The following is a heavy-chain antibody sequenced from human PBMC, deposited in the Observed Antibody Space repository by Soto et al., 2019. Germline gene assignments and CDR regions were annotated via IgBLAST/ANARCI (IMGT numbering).Heavy chain of an antibody. D-gene: IGHD3-22*01. Sequence: QVQLVQSGVEVKKPGASVKVSCKASGYSFSHYGISWVRQAPGQGLEWMGWISGYNGNINYAQKFQGRVTMATERSTSTAYMELRSLRSDDTAVYYCARATDNIYYYDYSCRSKDDYWGQGTLVTVSS. V-gene: IGHV1-18*01. CDR3: ARATDNIYYYDYSCRSKDDY. CDR1: GYSFSHYG. CDR2: ISGYNGNI. J-gene: IGHJ4*02.